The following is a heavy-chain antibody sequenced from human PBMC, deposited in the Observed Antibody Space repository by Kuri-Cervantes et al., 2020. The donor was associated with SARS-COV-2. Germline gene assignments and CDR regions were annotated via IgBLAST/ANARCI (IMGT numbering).Heavy chain of an antibody. CDR1: GYIFTNYA. D-gene: IGHD3-9*01. CDR3: AREKLRYFDWSKPPTPEYYFDY. CDR2: ISAYNGNT. V-gene: IGHV1-18*01. Sequence: ASVKVSCKASGYIFTNYALHWVRQAPGQGLEWMGWISAYNGNTNYAQKLQGRVTMTTDTSTSTAYMELRSLRSDDTAVYYCAREKLRYFDWSKPPTPEYYFDYWGQGTLVTVSS. J-gene: IGHJ4*02.